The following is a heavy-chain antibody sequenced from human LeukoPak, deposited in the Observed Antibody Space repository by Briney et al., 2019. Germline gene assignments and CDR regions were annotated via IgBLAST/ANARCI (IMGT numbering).Heavy chain of an antibody. CDR1: GFTVSSNY. J-gene: IGHJ6*02. Sequence: GGSLRLSCAASGFTVSSNYMSWVRQAPGKGLEWVSVIYSGGSTYYADSVKGRFTISRDNSKNTLYLQMNSLRAEDTAVYYCASSSLAVATDYYYYGMDVWGQGTTVTVSS. V-gene: IGHV3-66*01. CDR2: IYSGGST. CDR3: ASSSLAVATDYYYYGMDV. D-gene: IGHD2-21*02.